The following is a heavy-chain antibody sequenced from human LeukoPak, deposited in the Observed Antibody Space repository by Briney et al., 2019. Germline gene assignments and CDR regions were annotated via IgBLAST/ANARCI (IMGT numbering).Heavy chain of an antibody. D-gene: IGHD1-7*01. V-gene: IGHV3-21*01. J-gene: IGHJ5*02. Sequence: GGSLRLSCAASGFTFSSYSMNWVRQAPGKGLEWVSSISSSSSHIYYADSVKGRFTISRDNAKNSLYLQMNSLRAEDTAVYYCAREGNWNYNWFDPWGQGTLVTVSS. CDR1: GFTFSSYS. CDR3: AREGNWNYNWFDP. CDR2: ISSSSSHI.